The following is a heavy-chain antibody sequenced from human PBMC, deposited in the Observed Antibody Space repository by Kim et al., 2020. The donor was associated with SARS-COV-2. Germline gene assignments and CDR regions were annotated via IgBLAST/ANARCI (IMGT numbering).Heavy chain of an antibody. Sequence: GGSLRLSCAASGFTFSSYGMHWVRQGQGKGLEWVAVIWYDGSNKYYADSVKGRFTISRDNSKNTLYLQMNSLRAEDTAVYYCARDGYGDLPTDYWGQGTPVTVSS. CDR1: GFTFSSYG. V-gene: IGHV3-33*01. D-gene: IGHD4-17*01. J-gene: IGHJ4*02. CDR2: IWYDGSNK. CDR3: ARDGYGDLPTDY.